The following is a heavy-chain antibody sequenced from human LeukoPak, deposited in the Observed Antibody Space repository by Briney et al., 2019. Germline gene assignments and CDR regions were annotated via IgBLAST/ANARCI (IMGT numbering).Heavy chain of an antibody. V-gene: IGHV1-18*01. CDR2: ISGYNAET. CDR3: AREGDSPGWYRPAFRLLDY. D-gene: IGHD6-19*01. CDR1: GYTFTSYG. J-gene: IGHJ4*02. Sequence: GASVKVSCKTSGYTFTSYGLYWVRQAPGQGLEWMGWISGYNAETNYARKFQGRVTMTTDTSTTTAYMELTSLTSDDTSLYYCAREGDSPGWYRPAFRLLDYWGQGTMVTVSS.